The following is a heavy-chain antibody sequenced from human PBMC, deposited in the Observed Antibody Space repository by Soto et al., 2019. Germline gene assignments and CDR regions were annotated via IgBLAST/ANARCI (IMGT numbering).Heavy chain of an antibody. D-gene: IGHD2-2*01. V-gene: IGHV1-18*01. CDR1: GYTFTSYG. CDR2: ISAYNGNT. Sequence: GASVKVSCKASGYTFTSYGISWVRQAPGQGLEWMGWISAYNGNTNYAQKLQGRVTMTTDTSTSTAYMELRSLRSDDTAVYYCARYRDIVVVPAATGEYWGQGTLVTVSS. J-gene: IGHJ4*02. CDR3: ARYRDIVVVPAATGEY.